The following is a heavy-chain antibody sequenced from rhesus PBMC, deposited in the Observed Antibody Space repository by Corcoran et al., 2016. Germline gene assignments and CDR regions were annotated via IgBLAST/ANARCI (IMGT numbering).Heavy chain of an antibody. J-gene: IGHJ5-2*02. Sequence: QVQLQESGPGLVKPSETLSFTCAVSGCSASSNYWNWIRLSPGKGLEWIGRISGSGGGAYYNPSLKSRFTLSTETSKNQFSLRLTSVTAADTALYFCATLVGVPGSLDVWGRGVLVTVSS. CDR1: GCSASSNY. D-gene: IGHD2-39*01. CDR2: ISGSGGGA. CDR3: ATLVGVPGSLDV. V-gene: IGHV4-173*01.